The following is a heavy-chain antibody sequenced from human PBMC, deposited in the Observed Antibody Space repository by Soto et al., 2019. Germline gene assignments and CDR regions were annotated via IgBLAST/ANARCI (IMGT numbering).Heavy chain of an antibody. CDR2: ISGSGGST. V-gene: IGHV3-23*01. CDR3: AKDGWSVDFWSGSSPYFDY. J-gene: IGHJ4*02. D-gene: IGHD3-3*01. Sequence: PGGSLRLSCAASGFTFSSYALSWVRQAPGKGLEWVSAISGSGGSTYYADSVKGRFTISRDNSKNTLYLQMNSLRAEDTAVYYCAKDGWSVDFWSGSSPYFDYWGQGTLVTVSS. CDR1: GFTFSSYA.